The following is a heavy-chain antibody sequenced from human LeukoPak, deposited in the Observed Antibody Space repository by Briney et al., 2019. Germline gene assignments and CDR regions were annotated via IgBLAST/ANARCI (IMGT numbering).Heavy chain of an antibody. CDR2: ISNSGST. V-gene: IGHV4-31*03. J-gene: IGHJ5*02. D-gene: IGHD6-13*01. CDR3: ASSTRYSLNWFDP. Sequence: PSETLSLTCTVSGGSINSGGYYWRWIRQHPGKGLEWIGYISNSGSTYYHPSLRSRLSISVDTSKNQFSLRLSSVTAADTAVYYCASSTRYSLNWFDPWGQGTLVTVSS. CDR1: GGSINSGGYY.